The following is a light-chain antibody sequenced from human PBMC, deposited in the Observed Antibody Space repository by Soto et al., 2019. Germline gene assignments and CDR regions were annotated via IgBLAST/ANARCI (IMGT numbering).Light chain of an antibody. V-gene: IGLV2-14*01. CDR3: SSYTSSSSLNVL. CDR2: EVS. J-gene: IGLJ2*01. CDR1: SNDVGGYNY. Sequence: QSALTQPASVSGSPGQSITISCTGTSNDVGGYNYVSWYQQYPGKAPKLMIYEVSNRPSGVSNRFSGSKSGNTASLTISGLQAEDEADYYCSSYTSSSSLNVLFGGGTKLTVL.